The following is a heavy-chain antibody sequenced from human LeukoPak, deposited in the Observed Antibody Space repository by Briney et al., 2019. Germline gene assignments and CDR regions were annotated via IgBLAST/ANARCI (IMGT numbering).Heavy chain of an antibody. Sequence: ASVKVSCKASGYTFTSYGISWVRQAPGQGLEWMGWISAYNGNTSYAQKLQGRVTMTTDTSTSTAYMELRSLRSDDTAVYYCARSSGYFEADAFDIWGQGTMVTVSS. J-gene: IGHJ3*02. D-gene: IGHD3-22*01. V-gene: IGHV1-18*01. CDR1: GYTFTSYG. CDR3: ARSSGYFEADAFDI. CDR2: ISAYNGNT.